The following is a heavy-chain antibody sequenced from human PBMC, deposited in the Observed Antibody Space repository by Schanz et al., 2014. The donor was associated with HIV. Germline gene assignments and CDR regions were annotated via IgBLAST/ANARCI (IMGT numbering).Heavy chain of an antibody. CDR3: AKDRNQYDSRYIGKGNYYYYYGMDV. Sequence: QVQLVESGGGVVQPGRSLRVSCAASGFTFNSYGMHWVRQAPGKGLEWVAVIWYDGTTKYYGDSVKGRFTISRDNSKNTVYLQAKSLRPEDTAVYYCAKDRNQYDSRYIGKGNYYYYYGMDVWGQGTTVTVSS. CDR2: IWYDGTTK. J-gene: IGHJ6*02. CDR1: GFTFNSYG. D-gene: IGHD3-22*01. V-gene: IGHV3-33*06.